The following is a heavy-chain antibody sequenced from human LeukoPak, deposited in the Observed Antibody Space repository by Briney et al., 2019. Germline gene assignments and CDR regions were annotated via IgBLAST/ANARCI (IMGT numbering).Heavy chain of an antibody. CDR2: IRSKGTGGTA. Sequence: AGGSLRLSCTGSGFTFSDYTMSWVRQAPGKGLEWVGFIRSKGTGGTAEYAASVKGSFTISRDDSKSIAYLQINSLQTEDTAVYFCSRHRSVVVAATPGDYWGQGTLVTVSS. D-gene: IGHD2-15*01. J-gene: IGHJ4*02. CDR1: GFTFSDYT. V-gene: IGHV3-49*04. CDR3: SRHRSVVVAATPGDY.